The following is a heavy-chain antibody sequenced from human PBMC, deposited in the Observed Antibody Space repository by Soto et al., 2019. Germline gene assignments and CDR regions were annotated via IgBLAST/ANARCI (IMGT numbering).Heavy chain of an antibody. V-gene: IGHV4-34*01. CDR3: ATHCSSTSCYYTFDP. CDR1: GGSFSSYY. D-gene: IGHD2-2*01. Sequence: QVQLQQWGAGLLKPSETLSLTCAVYGGSFSSYYWSWIRQPPGKGLEWIGQINHYGSTDYNPSLKSRVTLSVYTSKNHFSRRLSSVTAADTAMYYCATHCSSTSCYYTFDPWGQGTLVTVSS. J-gene: IGHJ5*02. CDR2: INHYGST.